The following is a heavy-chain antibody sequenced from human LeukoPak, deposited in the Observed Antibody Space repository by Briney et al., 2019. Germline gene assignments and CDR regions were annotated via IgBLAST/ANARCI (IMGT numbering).Heavy chain of an antibody. CDR2: TYYRSKWYN. V-gene: IGHV6-1*01. D-gene: IGHD2-2*01. J-gene: IGHJ6*02. CDR3: ARSGYCSSTSCSYYYYXYGMDV. CDR1: GDSVSSNSAA. Sequence: SQTLSLTCAISGDSVSSNSAAWNWIRQSPSRGLEWLGRTYYRSKWYNDYAVSVKSRITINPDTSKNQFSLQLNSVTPEDTAVYYCARSGYCSSTSCSYYYYXYGMDVWGQGTTVTVSS.